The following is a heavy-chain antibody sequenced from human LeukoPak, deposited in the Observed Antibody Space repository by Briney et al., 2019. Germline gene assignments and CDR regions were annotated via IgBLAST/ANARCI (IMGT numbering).Heavy chain of an antibody. CDR2: ISSDGSTT. CDR3: ARVTEYSTAGMRY. V-gene: IGHV3-74*01. CDR1: GFSFSNYW. D-gene: IGHD6-13*01. Sequence: GGSLRLSCAASGFSFSNYWMHWVRQAPGKGLVWVSRISSDGSTTTYADSVKGRFTVSRDNAKNTMYLQMNSLRAEDTALYYCARVTEYSTAGMRYWGQGTLVTVSS. J-gene: IGHJ4*02.